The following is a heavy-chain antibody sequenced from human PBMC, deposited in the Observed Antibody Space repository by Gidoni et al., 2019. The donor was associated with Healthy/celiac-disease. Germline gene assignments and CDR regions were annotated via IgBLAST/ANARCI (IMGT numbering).Heavy chain of an antibody. CDR2: IIPIFGTA. Sequence: QVQLVQSGAEVKKPGSSVKVSCKASGGTFSSYAISWVRQAPGQGLEWMGGIIPIFGTANYAQKFQGRVTITADESTSTAYMELSSLRSEDTAVYYCARGGTMVRGVLSHYYYYGMDVWGQGTTVTVSS. D-gene: IGHD3-10*01. CDR3: ARGGTMVRGVLSHYYYYGMDV. CDR1: GGTFSSYA. V-gene: IGHV1-69*01. J-gene: IGHJ6*02.